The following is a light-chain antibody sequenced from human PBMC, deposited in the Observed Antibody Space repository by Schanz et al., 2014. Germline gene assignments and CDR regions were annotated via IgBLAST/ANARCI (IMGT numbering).Light chain of an antibody. V-gene: IGLV2-14*01. CDR2: DVS. J-gene: IGLJ3*02. Sequence: QSVLTQPPSVSGAPGQKVTISCTGGSSNFGAGYEVHWYQQHPGKAPKLMIYDVSNRPSGVSNRFSGSKSGNTASLTISGLQAEDEADYYCSSYTSSSTFWVFGGGTKLTVL. CDR1: SSNFGAGYE. CDR3: SSYTSSSTFWV.